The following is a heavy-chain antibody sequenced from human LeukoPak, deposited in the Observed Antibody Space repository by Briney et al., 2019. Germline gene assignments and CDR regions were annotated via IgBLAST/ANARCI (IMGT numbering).Heavy chain of an antibody. CDR3: ASGYDFWSGLDY. D-gene: IGHD3-3*01. J-gene: IGHJ4*02. CDR2: IIPIFGTA. CDR1: GGTFSSYA. Sequence: VASVKVSCKASGGTFSSYAIRGVRQAPGQGLEWMGGIIPIFGTANYAQKFQGRVTITTDESTSTAYMERSSLRSEDTAVYYCASGYDFWSGLDYWGQGTMVTVSS. V-gene: IGHV1-69*05.